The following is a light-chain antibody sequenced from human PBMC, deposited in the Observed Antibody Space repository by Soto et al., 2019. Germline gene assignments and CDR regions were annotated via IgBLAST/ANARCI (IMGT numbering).Light chain of an antibody. Sequence: QSVLTQPASVSGSPGQSITISCTGSSSDVGTYNYVSWYQQHPGKAPKLMIYEVNNRPSGVSNRFSGSKSGNTASLTISGLQAVDEADYYCCSYTSSSTYVFGTGTKVTV. CDR3: CSYTSSSTYV. CDR1: SSDVGTYNY. CDR2: EVN. J-gene: IGLJ1*01. V-gene: IGLV2-14*01.